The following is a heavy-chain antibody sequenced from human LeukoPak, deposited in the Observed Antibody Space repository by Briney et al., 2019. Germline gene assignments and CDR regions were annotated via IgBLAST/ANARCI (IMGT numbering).Heavy chain of an antibody. CDR2: MNPNSGNT. CDR3: ASFGFGDAFDI. V-gene: IGHV1-8*02. Sequence: GASVKVSCKASGYTFTSYDINWVRQATGQGLEWMGWMNPNSGNTGYAQKLQGRVTMTTDTSTSTAYMELRSLRSDDTAVYYCASFGFGDAFDIWGQGTMVTVSS. J-gene: IGHJ3*02. CDR1: GYTFTSYD. D-gene: IGHD3-10*01.